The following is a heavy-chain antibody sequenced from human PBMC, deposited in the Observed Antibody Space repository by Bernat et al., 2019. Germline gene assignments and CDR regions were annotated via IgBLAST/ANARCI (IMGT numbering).Heavy chain of an antibody. Sequence: EVQLLESGGGLVQPGGSLRLSCAASGFTFRSYAMSWVRHAPGKGLEWVSAISGSGGSTYYADSVKGRFTISRDNSKNTLYLQMNSLRAEDTAVYYCEKPPGGVVATMELDYWGQGTLVTVSS. V-gene: IGHV3-23*01. CDR3: EKPPGGVVATMELDY. CDR1: GFTFRSYA. J-gene: IGHJ4*02. CDR2: ISGSGGST. D-gene: IGHD5-12*01.